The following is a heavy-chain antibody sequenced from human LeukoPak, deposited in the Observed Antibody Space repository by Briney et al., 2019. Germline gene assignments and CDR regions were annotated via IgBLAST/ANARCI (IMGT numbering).Heavy chain of an antibody. Sequence: SETLSLTCAIYGASFSDYYWSWVRQSPSKGLEWIGEIYHTGSTNYNPSLKSRVTISMDTSKNHFVLNLTSVTAADTAVYYCVRVGRPRRTPLDPWGQGTLVTVSS. V-gene: IGHV4-34*01. J-gene: IGHJ5*02. D-gene: IGHD1-26*01. CDR3: VRVGRPRRTPLDP. CDR1: GASFSDYY. CDR2: IYHTGST.